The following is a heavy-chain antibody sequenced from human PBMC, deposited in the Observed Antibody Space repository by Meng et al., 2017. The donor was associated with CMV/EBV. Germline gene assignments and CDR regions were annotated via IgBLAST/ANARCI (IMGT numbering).Heavy chain of an antibody. V-gene: IGHV1-18*01. CDR1: GYSFSTFG. Sequence: ASVKVSCKASGYSFSTFGITWVRQAPGQGLEWMGWISDHSRNTNNARKFEGRVTMTTDASTTTAYMDLRDLRFDDTAVYYCARARVDDVLTGYLPQGDVYYYGMDVWGLGTTVTVSS. D-gene: IGHD3-9*01. CDR2: ISDHSRNT. CDR3: ARARVDDVLTGYLPQGDVYYYGMDV. J-gene: IGHJ6*02.